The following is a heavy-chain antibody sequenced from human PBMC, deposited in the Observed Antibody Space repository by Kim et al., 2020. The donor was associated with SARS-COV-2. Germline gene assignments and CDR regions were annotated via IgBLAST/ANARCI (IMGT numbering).Heavy chain of an antibody. D-gene: IGHD3-3*01. V-gene: IGHV3-64D*09. CDR2: ISSNGESP. CDR3: VKSKGAYYGMDV. Sequence: GSLRLSCSASGFTFSTYAMHWVRQAPGKGLEYVSVISSNGESPYYADSVRGRFTVSRDNSKNTLYLQMSSLRPEDTAVYYCVKSKGAYYGMDVWCLGTT. J-gene: IGHJ6*02. CDR1: GFTFSTYA.